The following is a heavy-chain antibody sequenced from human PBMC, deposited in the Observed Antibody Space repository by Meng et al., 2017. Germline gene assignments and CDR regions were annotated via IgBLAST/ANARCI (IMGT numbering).Heavy chain of an antibody. V-gene: IGHV3-23*01. CDR2: ISASGGTT. J-gene: IGHJ3*02. D-gene: IGHD4-17*01. CDR3: AKMHDYGVLDAFDI. CDR1: GFTFSSYW. Sequence: GESLKISCAASGFTFSSYWMHWVRQAPGKGLEWVSGISASGGTTNYADSVKGRFTVSRDNSQNTLYLQMNSLRAEDTAVYYCAKMHDYGVLDAFDIWGQGTMVTVSS.